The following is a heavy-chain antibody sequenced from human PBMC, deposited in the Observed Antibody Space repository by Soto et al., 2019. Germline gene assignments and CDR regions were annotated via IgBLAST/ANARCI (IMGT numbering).Heavy chain of an antibody. Sequence: ASVKVSCKVSGYTLTELSMHWVLQAPGKGLEWMGGFDPEDGETIYAQKFQGRVTMTEDTSTDTAYMELSSLRSEDTAVYYCATDPTGGDYYYGMDVWGQGXTVTVSS. CDR1: GYTLTELS. J-gene: IGHJ6*02. D-gene: IGHD1-26*01. CDR2: FDPEDGET. CDR3: ATDPTGGDYYYGMDV. V-gene: IGHV1-24*01.